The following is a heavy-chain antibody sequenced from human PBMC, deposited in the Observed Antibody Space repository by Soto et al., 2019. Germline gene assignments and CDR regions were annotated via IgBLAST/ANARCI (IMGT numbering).Heavy chain of an antibody. CDR3: ARIVGTWFDP. V-gene: IGHV3-74*01. D-gene: IGHD2-15*01. CDR2: INSDGSST. CDR1: GFTFSSYW. Sequence: VQLVESGGGLVQPGGSLRLSCAASGFTFSSYWMHWVRQAPGKGLVWVSRINSDGSSTSYADSVKGRFTISRDNTKNTLYQQINSLRAEDTAVYYCARIVGTWFDPWGQGTLVTVSS. J-gene: IGHJ5*02.